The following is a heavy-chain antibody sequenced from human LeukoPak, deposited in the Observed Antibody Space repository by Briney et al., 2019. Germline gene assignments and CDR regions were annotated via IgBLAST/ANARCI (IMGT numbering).Heavy chain of an antibody. Sequence: SETLSLTCTVSGGSISSYYWSWIRQPPGKGLEWIGYIYYSGSTNYNPSLKSRVTISVDTSKNQFSLKLSSVTAADTAVYYCARQVGAEAFDIWGQGTMVTVSS. CDR1: GGSISSYY. CDR3: ARQVGAEAFDI. D-gene: IGHD1-26*01. J-gene: IGHJ3*02. CDR2: IYYSGST. V-gene: IGHV4-59*01.